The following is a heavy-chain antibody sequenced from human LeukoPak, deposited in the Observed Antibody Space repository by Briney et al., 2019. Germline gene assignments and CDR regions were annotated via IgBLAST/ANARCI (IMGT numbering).Heavy chain of an antibody. CDR1: GFTFSSYW. CDR2: IKQDGSEE. J-gene: IGHJ6*02. Sequence: GGSLRLSCAASGFTFSSYWMSWVRQAPGKGLEWVANIKQDGSEEVYVDSLKGRFTISRGNAKNSLFLQMNTLGTEETAVYYCARDPYSSTWYYGMDVWGQGTTVTVSS. D-gene: IGHD6-6*01. CDR3: ARDPYSSTWYYGMDV. V-gene: IGHV3-7*05.